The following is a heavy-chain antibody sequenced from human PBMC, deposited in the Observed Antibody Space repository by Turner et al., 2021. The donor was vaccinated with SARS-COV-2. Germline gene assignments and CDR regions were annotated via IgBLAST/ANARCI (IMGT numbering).Heavy chain of an antibody. V-gene: IGHV3-30*18. J-gene: IGHJ4*02. CDR1: GFTFSSYG. D-gene: IGHD3-10*01. CDR2: ISYDGSNK. CDR3: ANLWFGELSTDY. Sequence: QVQLGESGGGVVEPGRSLRTSRAASGFTFSSYGMHWVRQAPGKGLEWVAVISYDGSNKYYADSVKGRFTISRDNSKNTLYLQMNSLRAEDTAVYYCANLWFGELSTDYWGQGTLVTVSS.